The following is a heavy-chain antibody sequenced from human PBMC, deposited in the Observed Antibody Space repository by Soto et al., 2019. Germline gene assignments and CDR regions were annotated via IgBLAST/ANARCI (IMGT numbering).Heavy chain of an antibody. D-gene: IGHD3-22*01. CDR3: ARDRYYYYDTSGYYSY. Sequence: QVQLVQSGAEVKKPGASMKVSCRTSGYSFTSHFIHWVRQAPGQRLQWMGWINTGNGNTRYSENLEGRVTITRATSASTVYMKLSSMRSEDTAVYYCARDRYYYYDTSGYYSYWCQVTLVTVSS. V-gene: IGHV1-3*04. CDR1: GYSFTSHF. CDR2: INTGNGNT. J-gene: IGHJ4*02.